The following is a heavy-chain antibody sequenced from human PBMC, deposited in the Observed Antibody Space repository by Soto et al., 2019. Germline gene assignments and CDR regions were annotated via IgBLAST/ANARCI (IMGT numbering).Heavy chain of an antibody. CDR2: IRSRPYTYAT. D-gene: IGHD6-19*01. Sequence: GGSLRLSCAASGFTFSGSAMHWVRQASGKGLEWVGHIRSRPYTYATAYTASVKGRFTISRDDSKNTAYLQMNSLKTEDTAVYYCSRRSGWMGAFDIWGQGTMVTVSS. CDR3: SRRSGWMGAFDI. J-gene: IGHJ3*02. CDR1: GFTFSGSA. V-gene: IGHV3-73*01.